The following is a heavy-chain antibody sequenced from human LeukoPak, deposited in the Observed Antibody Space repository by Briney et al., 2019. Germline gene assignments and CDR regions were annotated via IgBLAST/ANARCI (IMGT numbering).Heavy chain of an antibody. CDR3: AREGSNRWFHYFDS. D-gene: IGHD2-15*01. CDR2: IYYSGST. CDR1: GGSISSYY. V-gene: IGHV4-59*01. Sequence: SETLSLTCTVSGGSISSYYWSWIRQPPGKGLEWIGYIYYSGSTNYNPSLKSRVTISVDTSKNQFSLKLSSVTAADTAVYYCAREGSNRWFHYFDSWGQGTLVTVSS. J-gene: IGHJ4*02.